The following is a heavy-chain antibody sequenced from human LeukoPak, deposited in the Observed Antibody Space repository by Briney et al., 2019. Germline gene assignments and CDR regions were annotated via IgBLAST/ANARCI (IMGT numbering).Heavy chain of an antibody. D-gene: IGHD3-10*01. CDR2: ISYDGSNK. V-gene: IGHV3-30*14. Sequence: GGSLRLSCAASGFTFSSYAMHWVRQAPGKGLEWVAVISYDGSNKYYADSVKGRFTISRDNSKNTLYLQMNSLRAEDTAVYYCARSSLSYYYMDVWGKGTTVTVSS. J-gene: IGHJ6*03. CDR3: ARSSLSYYYMDV. CDR1: GFTFSSYA.